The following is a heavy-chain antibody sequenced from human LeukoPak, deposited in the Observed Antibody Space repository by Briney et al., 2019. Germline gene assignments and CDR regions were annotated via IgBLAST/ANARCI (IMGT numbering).Heavy chain of an antibody. CDR1: GFTFSSYA. J-gene: IGHJ3*02. CDR3: ARDPLDFTCSSTSCYLPPPAADAFDI. D-gene: IGHD2-2*01. V-gene: IGHV3-30-3*01. Sequence: GRSLRLSCAASGFTFSSYAMHWVRQAPGKGLEWVAVISYDGSNKYYADSVKGRFTISRDNSKNTLYLQMNSLRAEGTAVYYCARDPLDFTCSSTSCYLPPPAADAFDIWGQGTMVTVSS. CDR2: ISYDGSNK.